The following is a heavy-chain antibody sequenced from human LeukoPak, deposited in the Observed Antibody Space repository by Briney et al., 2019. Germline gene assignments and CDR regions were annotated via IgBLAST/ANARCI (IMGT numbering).Heavy chain of an antibody. Sequence: SQTLSLTCAISGDSVSSDSAAWNWIRQSPSRGLEWLGRTYYRSKWHNDYAASVKSRITINPDTSKNQVSLQLNSVTPEDTAVYYCARDRQWLVPGTFDIWGQGTMVTVSS. D-gene: IGHD6-19*01. V-gene: IGHV6-1*01. CDR3: ARDRQWLVPGTFDI. CDR2: TYYRSKWHN. J-gene: IGHJ3*02. CDR1: GDSVSSDSAA.